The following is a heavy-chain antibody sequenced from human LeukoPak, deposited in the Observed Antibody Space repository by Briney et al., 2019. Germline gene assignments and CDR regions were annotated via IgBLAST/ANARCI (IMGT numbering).Heavy chain of an antibody. CDR1: GGSISTYY. J-gene: IGHJ4*02. V-gene: IGHV4-59*12. D-gene: IGHD2-21*02. Sequence: PSETLSLTCTVSGGSISTYYWSWIRQPPGKGLEWIGYIYYSGSTSYNPSLLSRVSISLDTSKNQFSLNLTSVYAADTAVYYCAREIVTTILNFDHWGQGILVSVSS. CDR2: IYYSGST. CDR3: AREIVTTILNFDH.